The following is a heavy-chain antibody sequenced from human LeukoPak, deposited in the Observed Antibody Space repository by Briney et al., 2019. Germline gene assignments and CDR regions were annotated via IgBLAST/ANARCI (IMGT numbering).Heavy chain of an antibody. CDR2: IRYDGSNK. CDR3: AKDGYDFWSGEKGYFDY. Sequence: GGSLRLSCAVSGFRFSSYAMSWVRQAPGKGLEWVAFIRYDGSNKYYADSVKGRFTISRDNSKNTLYLQMNSLRAEDTAVYYCAKDGYDFWSGEKGYFDYWGQGTLVTVSS. CDR1: GFRFSSYA. J-gene: IGHJ4*02. V-gene: IGHV3-30*02. D-gene: IGHD3-3*01.